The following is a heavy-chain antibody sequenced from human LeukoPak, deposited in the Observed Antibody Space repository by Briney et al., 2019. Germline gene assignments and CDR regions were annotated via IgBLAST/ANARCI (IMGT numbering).Heavy chain of an antibody. CDR2: ISWDGGST. CDR1: GFTFDDYT. V-gene: IGHV3-43*01. D-gene: IGHD3-22*01. CDR3: AKDSNYYDSSDPDY. J-gene: IGHJ4*02. Sequence: GGSLRLSCAASGFTFDDYTMHWFGQPPGKGLDGVSLISWDGGSTYYADSVKGRFTISRDNSKNSLYLQMNSLRTEDTALYYCAKDSNYYDSSDPDYWGQGTLVTVSS.